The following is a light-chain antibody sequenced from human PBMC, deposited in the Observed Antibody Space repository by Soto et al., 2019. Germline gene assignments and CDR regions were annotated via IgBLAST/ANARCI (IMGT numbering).Light chain of an antibody. V-gene: IGKV3-20*01. Sequence: RASLSFPPSRPVSIRYLAWYQQKPGQAPRLLIYATSYRATGIPDRFSGSGSGTDFSLTISGLQSDDYAVYFCQQDGVSPITFGRGSKV. CDR2: ATS. CDR3: QQDGVSPIT. CDR1: RPVSIRY. J-gene: IGKJ4*01.